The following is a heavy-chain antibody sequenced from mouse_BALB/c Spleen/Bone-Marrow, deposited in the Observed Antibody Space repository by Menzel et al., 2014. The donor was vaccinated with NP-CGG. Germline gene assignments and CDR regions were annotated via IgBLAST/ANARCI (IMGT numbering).Heavy chain of an antibody. D-gene: IGHD1-1*01. CDR1: GFTFSDYY. CDR3: TRGSSYFDY. V-gene: IGHV5-4*02. J-gene: IGHJ2*01. Sequence: EVKLMESGGGLVKPGGSLKLSCAASGFTFSDYYMYWVRQTPEKRLEWVATISDGGSYTYYPDSVKGRFTISRDNAKNNLYLQMSSLKSEDTAMYYCTRGSSYFDYWGQGTTLTVPS. CDR2: ISDGGSYT.